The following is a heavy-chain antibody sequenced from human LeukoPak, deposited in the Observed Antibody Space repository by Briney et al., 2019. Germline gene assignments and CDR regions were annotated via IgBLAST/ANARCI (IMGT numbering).Heavy chain of an antibody. V-gene: IGHV3-74*01. Sequence: GGSLRLSCEASTFTFSTYGMHWVRQAPGKGLVWVSYINGDGSSSNYADSVKGRLTISRDNAKNTLYLQMNSLRAEDTAVYYCATGSGTYYDSWGQGTLVTVSS. CDR3: ATGSGTYYDS. J-gene: IGHJ4*02. D-gene: IGHD3-10*01. CDR2: INGDGSSS. CDR1: TFTFSTYG.